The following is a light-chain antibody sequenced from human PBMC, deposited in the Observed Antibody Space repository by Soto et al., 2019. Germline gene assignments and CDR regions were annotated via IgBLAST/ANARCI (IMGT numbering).Light chain of an antibody. J-gene: IGKJ4*01. CDR1: QYIGRY. Sequence: DIPLTQSPSSLSASPSERARIXGRAGQYIGRYLNWYQQKRGKAPKLLIYASSRLHSGVPSRFSGSGSGTDFTLTISRLQPEDFATYSCQQTYRTPLTFGGGTKVDIK. CDR2: ASS. V-gene: IGKV1-39*01. CDR3: QQTYRTPLT.